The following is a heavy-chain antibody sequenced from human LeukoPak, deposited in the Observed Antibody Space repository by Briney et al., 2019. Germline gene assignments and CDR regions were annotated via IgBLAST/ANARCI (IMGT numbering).Heavy chain of an antibody. J-gene: IGHJ4*02. Sequence: GGSLRLSCAVSGFTFSDYYMSWVRQAPGEGLEWVSSISGGGETTYYADSAKGRFTISRDNSQNTLYLQMNSLRAEDTAVYYCARDYADYVGYFFFDYWGQGTLVTVSS. V-gene: IGHV3-11*01. CDR2: ISGGGETT. D-gene: IGHD4-17*01. CDR3: ARDYADYVGYFFFDY. CDR1: GFTFSDYY.